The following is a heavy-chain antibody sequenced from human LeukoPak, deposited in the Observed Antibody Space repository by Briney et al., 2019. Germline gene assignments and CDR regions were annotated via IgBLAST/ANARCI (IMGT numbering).Heavy chain of an antibody. D-gene: IGHD3-10*01. V-gene: IGHV3-21*01. CDR3: ARGYGSGRLNVLFDY. CDR2: ISSSSSSI. J-gene: IGHJ4*02. CDR1: GFTFSSYS. Sequence: GGSLRLSCAASGFTFSSYSMNWVRQAPGKGLEWVSSISSSSSSINNADSVNGRFTISRDNTKKLLYLQMNSLRAEDTAVYYCARGYGSGRLNVLFDYWGQGTLVTVSS.